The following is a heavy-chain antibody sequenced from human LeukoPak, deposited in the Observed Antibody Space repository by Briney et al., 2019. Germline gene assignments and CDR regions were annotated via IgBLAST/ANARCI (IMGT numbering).Heavy chain of an antibody. CDR2: ISSSGSTI. CDR1: GFTFSDYY. D-gene: IGHD6-19*01. V-gene: IGHV3-11*01. J-gene: IGHJ3*02. CDR3: ARESYSSGWYFAFDI. Sequence: PGGSLRPSCAASGFTFSDYYMSWIRQAPGKGLEWVSYISSSGSTIYYADSVKGRFTISRDNAKNSLYLQMNSLRAEDTAVYYCARESYSSGWYFAFDIWGQGTMVTVSS.